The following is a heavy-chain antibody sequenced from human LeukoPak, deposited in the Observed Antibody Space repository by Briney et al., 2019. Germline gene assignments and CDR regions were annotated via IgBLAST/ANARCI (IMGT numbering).Heavy chain of an antibody. CDR3: AKSGVQGALNNWFDP. CDR1: GFTFSSYA. Sequence: GGSLRLSCAASGFTFSSYAMSWVRQAPGKGLEWVSAISGSGGSTYYADSVKGRFTISRDKSKNTLYLQMNSLRAEDTAVYYCAKSGVQGALNNWFDPWGQGTLVTVSS. CDR2: ISGSGGST. J-gene: IGHJ5*02. V-gene: IGHV3-23*01. D-gene: IGHD6-25*01.